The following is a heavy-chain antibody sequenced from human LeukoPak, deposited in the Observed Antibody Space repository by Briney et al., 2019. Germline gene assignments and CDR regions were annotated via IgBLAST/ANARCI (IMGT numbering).Heavy chain of an antibody. Sequence: GGSLRLSCAASGFTFSSYAMSWVRQAPGKGLEWVSAISGSGDSSYYADSVKGRFTISRDNSKNTLYLQMNSLRAEDTAVYYCAKGGGSGYYSHFDYWGQGTLVTVSS. D-gene: IGHD3-22*01. CDR2: ISGSGDSS. V-gene: IGHV3-23*01. CDR3: AKGGGSGYYSHFDY. CDR1: GFTFSSYA. J-gene: IGHJ4*02.